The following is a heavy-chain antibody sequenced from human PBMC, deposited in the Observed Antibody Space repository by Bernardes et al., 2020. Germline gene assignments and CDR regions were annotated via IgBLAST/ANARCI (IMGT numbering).Heavy chain of an antibody. CDR3: ARVPNYGDFPFDY. J-gene: IGHJ4*02. V-gene: IGHV3-11*06. CDR1: GFTFSDYY. CDR2: ISDSRSYT. Sequence: GGSLRLSCAASGFTFSDYYMSWIRQAPGKGLEWVSYISDSRSYTNYADSVKGRFTISRDNAKNSLDLQMNSLRVEDTAVYYCARVPNYGDFPFDYWGQGTLVTVSS. D-gene: IGHD4-17*01.